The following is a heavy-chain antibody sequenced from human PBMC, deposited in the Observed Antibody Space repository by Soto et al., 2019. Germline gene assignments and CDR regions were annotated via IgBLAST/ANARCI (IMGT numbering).Heavy chain of an antibody. CDR2: ISAYNGHT. J-gene: IGHJ4*02. V-gene: IGHV1-18*04. CDR3: ARKEPRIVGATGVDY. Sequence: QVQLVQSGAEVKKPGASVKVSCTASGYTFTSYGIIWVRQAPGQGLEWMGWISAYNGHTNYAQKLQGRVTMTTDTSTGTAYTALRRLRSDDTAVYYCARKEPRIVGATGVDYWGQGPLVTVSS. CDR1: GYTFTSYG. D-gene: IGHD1-26*01.